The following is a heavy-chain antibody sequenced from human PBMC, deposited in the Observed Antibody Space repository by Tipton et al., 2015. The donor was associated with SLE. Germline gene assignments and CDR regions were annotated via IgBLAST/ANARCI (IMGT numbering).Heavy chain of an antibody. D-gene: IGHD1-1*01. CDR2: IYYSGST. CDR3: ARDRTGGAGFDY. CDR1: GGSISSYY. Sequence: LRLSCTVSGGSISSYYWSWIRQPPGKGLQWIGYIYYSGSTNYNPSLKSRVTISVDTSKKQFSLKLSSVTAADTAVYYCARDRTGGAGFDYRGQGTLVTVSS. V-gene: IGHV4-59*01. J-gene: IGHJ4*02.